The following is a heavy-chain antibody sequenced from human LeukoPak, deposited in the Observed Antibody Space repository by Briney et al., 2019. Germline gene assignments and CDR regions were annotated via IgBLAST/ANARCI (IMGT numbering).Heavy chain of an antibody. V-gene: IGHV3-7*01. CDR2: IKQDGSEK. J-gene: IGHJ3*02. CDR1: GFTFSSYA. Sequence: GGSLRLSCAASGFTFSSYAMSWVRQAPGKGLEWVANIKQDGSEKYYVDSVKGRFTISRDNAKNSLYLQMNSLRAEDTAVYYCARETSSSNAFDIWGQGTMVTVSS. CDR3: ARETSSSNAFDI. D-gene: IGHD6-6*01.